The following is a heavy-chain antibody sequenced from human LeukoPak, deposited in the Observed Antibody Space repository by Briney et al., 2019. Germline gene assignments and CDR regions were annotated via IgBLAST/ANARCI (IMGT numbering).Heavy chain of an antibody. CDR1: GFTFSNAW. CDR3: ARGYSSSWVFDY. Sequence: GGSLRLSCAASGFTFSNAWMSWVRQAPGKGLEWVSVIYSGGSTYYADSVKGRFTISRDNSKNTLYLQMNSLRAEDTAVYYCARGYSSSWVFDYWGQGTLVTVSS. V-gene: IGHV3-53*01. D-gene: IGHD6-13*01. J-gene: IGHJ4*02. CDR2: IYSGGST.